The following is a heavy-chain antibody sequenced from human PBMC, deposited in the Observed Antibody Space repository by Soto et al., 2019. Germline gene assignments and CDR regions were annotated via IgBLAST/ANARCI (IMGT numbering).Heavy chain of an antibody. CDR2: ISSSSSTI. V-gene: IGHV3-48*02. J-gene: IGHJ6*02. Sequence: GGSLRLYCAASGFTFSSYSMNWVRQAPGKGLEWVSYISSSSSTIYYADSVKGRFTISRDNAKNSLYLQMNSLRDEDTAVYYCARGPAGVAARNSRPYYYYGMDVWGQGSTVTVSS. CDR1: GFTFSSYS. D-gene: IGHD2-15*01. CDR3: ARGPAGVAARNSRPYYYYGMDV.